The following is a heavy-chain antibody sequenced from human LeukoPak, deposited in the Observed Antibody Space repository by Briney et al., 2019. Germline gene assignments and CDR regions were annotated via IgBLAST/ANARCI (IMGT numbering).Heavy chain of an antibody. J-gene: IGHJ4*02. CDR3: AKSESVSTTPFDY. D-gene: IGHD2/OR15-2a*01. V-gene: IGHV3-9*03. CDR2: ISGNSGSI. CDR1: GFTFDDYT. Sequence: GGSLRLSCAASGFTFDDYTMHWVRHAPGKGLEWVSGISGNSGSIGYADSVKGRFTISRDNAKNSLYLQMNSLRAEDMALYYCAKSESVSTTPFDYWGQGTLVTVSS.